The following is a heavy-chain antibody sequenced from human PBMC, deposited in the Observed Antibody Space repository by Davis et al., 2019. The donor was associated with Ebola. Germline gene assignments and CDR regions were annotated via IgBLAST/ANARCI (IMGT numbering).Heavy chain of an antibody. J-gene: IGHJ6*04. CDR3: ARDASGTNYFYHGMDV. CDR1: GYTFTSYG. Sequence: AASVKVSCKASGYTFTSYGISWVRQAPGQGLEWMGWISADNGNTYYAQKFQDRVTVTTDSSTSTAYMELTSLRSDDAAVYYCARDASGTNYFYHGMDVWGKGTTVTVSS. D-gene: IGHD3-10*01. V-gene: IGHV1-18*04. CDR2: ISADNGNT.